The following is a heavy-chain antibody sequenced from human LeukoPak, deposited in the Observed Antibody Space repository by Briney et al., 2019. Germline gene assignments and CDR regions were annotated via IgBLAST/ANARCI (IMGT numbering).Heavy chain of an antibody. D-gene: IGHD5-18*01. V-gene: IGHV4-38-2*01. J-gene: IGHJ4*02. Sequence: PSETLSLTCAVSGYSIRNGYYWGWIRQPPGMELEWIGSIYYSGSSYYNPSLRSRVTISVDTSKNELSLKVSSVTAADTAVYYCARLWGHSYGYSDYWGQGTLVTVSS. CDR1: GYSIRNGYY. CDR2: IYYSGSS. CDR3: ARLWGHSYGYSDY.